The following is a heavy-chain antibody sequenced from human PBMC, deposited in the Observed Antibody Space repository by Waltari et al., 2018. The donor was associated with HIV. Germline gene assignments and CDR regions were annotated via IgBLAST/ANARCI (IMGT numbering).Heavy chain of an antibody. CDR2: IDYRVNT. Sequence: QLQLQESGSGLVKPSETLSLTCTVSGDSISSSSYYWGWIRQPPGKGLEWIGSIDYRVNTYYNPPLRSRVTISVDTSKNQFSLKLMSVTAADTAVYYCARQTTTGIIPGPSHYWGLGTLVTVSS. V-gene: IGHV4-39*01. CDR3: ARQTTTGIIPGPSHY. CDR1: GDSISSSSYY. J-gene: IGHJ4*02. D-gene: IGHD1-1*01.